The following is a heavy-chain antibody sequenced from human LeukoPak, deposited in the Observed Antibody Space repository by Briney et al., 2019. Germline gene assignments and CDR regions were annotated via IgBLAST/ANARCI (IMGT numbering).Heavy chain of an antibody. J-gene: IGHJ4*02. Sequence: GGSLRLSCAASGFTFSSYAMSWVRQAPGKGLEWVSAISGSGGSTYYADSVKGRFTISRDNSKNTLYLQMNSLRAEDTAVYYCAKVRGRYYDSSGYKNYWGQGTLVTVSS. CDR3: AKVRGRYYDSSGYKNY. D-gene: IGHD3-22*01. V-gene: IGHV3-23*01. CDR1: GFTFSSYA. CDR2: ISGSGGST.